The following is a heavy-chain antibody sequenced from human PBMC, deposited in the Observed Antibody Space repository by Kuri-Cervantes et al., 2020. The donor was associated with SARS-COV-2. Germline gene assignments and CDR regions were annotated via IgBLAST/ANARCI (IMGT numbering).Heavy chain of an antibody. D-gene: IGHD6-13*01. CDR3: ARSQSSSWQSDAFDI. J-gene: IGHJ3*02. CDR1: GYTFTSYG. V-gene: IGHV5-51*01. CDR2: IYPGDSDT. Sequence: KISCKASGYTFTSYGISWVRQMPGKGLEWMGIIYPGDSDTRYSPSFQGHVTIPADKSISSAYLQWSSLKASDTAMYYCARSQSSSWQSDAFDIWGQGTMVTVSS.